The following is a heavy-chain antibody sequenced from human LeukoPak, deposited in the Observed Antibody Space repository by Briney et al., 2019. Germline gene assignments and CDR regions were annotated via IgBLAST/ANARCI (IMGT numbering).Heavy chain of an antibody. D-gene: IGHD4-17*01. V-gene: IGHV4-59*01. CDR1: GGSISSYY. J-gene: IGHJ4*02. CDR2: IYYSGST. Sequence: PSETLSLTCTVSGGSISSYYWSWIRQPLGKGLEWIGYIYYSGSTNYNPSLKSRVTISVDTSKNQFSLKLSSVTAADTAVYYCARGKDNGDDFDYWGQGTLVTVSS. CDR3: ARGKDNGDDFDY.